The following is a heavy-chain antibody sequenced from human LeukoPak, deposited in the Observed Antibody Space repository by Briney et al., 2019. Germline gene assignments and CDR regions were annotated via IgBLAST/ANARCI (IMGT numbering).Heavy chain of an antibody. CDR2: TYYRSKWCI. CDR3: ARARPKTPFDC. CDR1: GDSVSSNSNA. D-gene: IGHD2-15*01. Sequence: SQTLSLTCAISGDSVSSNSNAWNWVRQSPSRGLEWLGGTYYRSKWCIDYAVSVKSRMTINPDTTKNQFSLQLNSVTPEDTAIYYCARARPKTPFDCWGQGTVVTVSS. V-gene: IGHV6-1*01. J-gene: IGHJ4*02.